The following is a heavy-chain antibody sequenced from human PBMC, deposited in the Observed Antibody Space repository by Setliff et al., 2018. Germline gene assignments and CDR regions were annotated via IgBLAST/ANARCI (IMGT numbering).Heavy chain of an antibody. D-gene: IGHD1-1*01. J-gene: IGHJ5*02. Sequence: SETLSLTCTVSGASLNSGTYYWGWIRQPPGKGLEWIGRIYYRGDTYYNASLKGRLTISVDTAQNQFSLKLTSVTAADTAVYFCAREGTPGPTNGNWFDPWGQGALVTVSS. CDR3: AREGTPGPTNGNWFDP. CDR2: IYYRGDT. V-gene: IGHV4-39*07. CDR1: GASLNSGTYY.